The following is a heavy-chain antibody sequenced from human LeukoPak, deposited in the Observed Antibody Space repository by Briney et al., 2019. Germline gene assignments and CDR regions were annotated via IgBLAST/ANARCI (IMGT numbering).Heavy chain of an antibody. J-gene: IGHJ6*02. Sequence: PSETLSLTCTVSGGSISSSSYYWGWIRQPPGKGLEWIGSIYYSGSTYYNPSLKSRVTISVDTSKNQFSLKLSSVTAADTAVYYCARRSPTVTTSYYYYYAMDVWGQGTTVTVSS. CDR3: ARRSPTVTTSYYYYYAMDV. CDR2: IYYSGST. V-gene: IGHV4-39*01. D-gene: IGHD4-11*01. CDR1: GGSISSSSYY.